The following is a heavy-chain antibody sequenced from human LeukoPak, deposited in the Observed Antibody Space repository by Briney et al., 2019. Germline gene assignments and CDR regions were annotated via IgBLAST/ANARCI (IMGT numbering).Heavy chain of an antibody. CDR1: GYTFSRYG. V-gene: IGHV7-4-1*02. D-gene: IGHD6-13*01. CDR2: INTNTGNP. J-gene: IGHJ4*02. CDR3: ARGRIAAAGLFDY. Sequence: GASVKVSCKASGYTFSRYGINWVRQAPGQGLEWMGWINTNTGNPTYAQGFTGRFVFSLDTSVSTAYLQISSLKAEDTAVYYCARGRIAAAGLFDYWGQGTLVTVSS.